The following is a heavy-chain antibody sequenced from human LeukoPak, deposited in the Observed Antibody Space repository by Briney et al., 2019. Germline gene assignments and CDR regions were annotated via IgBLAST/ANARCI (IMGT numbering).Heavy chain of an antibody. V-gene: IGHV3-21*01. Sequence: GGSLRLSCAASGFTFSSYSMNWVRQAPGKGLEWVSSISSSSSYIYYADSVKGRFTISRDNAKNSLYLQMNSLRAEDTAVYYCALRGGYTSGWYMRDYYMDVWGKGTTVTVSS. J-gene: IGHJ6*03. D-gene: IGHD6-19*01. CDR2: ISSSSSYI. CDR1: GFTFSSYS. CDR3: ALRGGYTSGWYMRDYYMDV.